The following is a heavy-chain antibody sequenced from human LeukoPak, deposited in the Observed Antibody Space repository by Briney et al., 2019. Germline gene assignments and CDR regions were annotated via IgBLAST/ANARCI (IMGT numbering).Heavy chain of an antibody. Sequence: SETLSLTCTVSGGSISSYYWSWIQQPPGKGLEWIGYIYYSGSTNYNPSLKSRVTISVDTSKNQFSLKLSSVTAADTAVYYCARAYCSGGSCYFFDYWGQGTLVTVSS. V-gene: IGHV4-59*08. CDR3: ARAYCSGGSCYFFDY. D-gene: IGHD2-15*01. CDR1: GGSISSYY. J-gene: IGHJ4*02. CDR2: IYYSGST.